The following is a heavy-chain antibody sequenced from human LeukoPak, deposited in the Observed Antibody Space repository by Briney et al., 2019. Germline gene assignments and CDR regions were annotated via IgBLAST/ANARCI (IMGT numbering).Heavy chain of an antibody. CDR2: IYYSGST. CDR3: ARGSPYSSSFCFDY. J-gene: IGHJ4*02. Sequence: SETLSLTCTVSGGSISSYYWSWIRQPPGKGLEWIGYIYYSGSTNYNPSLKSRVTISVDTSKNQFSLKLSSVTDADTAVYYCARGSPYSSSFCFDYWGQGTLVTVSS. V-gene: IGHV4-59*01. CDR1: GGSISSYY. D-gene: IGHD6-6*01.